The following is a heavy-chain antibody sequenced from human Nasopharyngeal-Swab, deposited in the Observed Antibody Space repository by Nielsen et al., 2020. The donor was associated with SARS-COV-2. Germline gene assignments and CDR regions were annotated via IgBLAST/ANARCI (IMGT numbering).Heavy chain of an antibody. D-gene: IGHD3-16*01. V-gene: IGHV3-30*18. J-gene: IGHJ4*02. CDR3: AKGHYSYDYVWGSDPYPPFDY. CDR1: GFTFTRFG. Sequence: GGSLRLSCAASGFTFTRFGMHWVRQAPGKGLEWVAVVSHDGSNKYYADSVKGRLTISRDNSKNTLYLQMNSLRVEDTAVYYCAKGHYSYDYVWGSDPYPPFDYWGQGTLVTVSS. CDR2: VSHDGSNK.